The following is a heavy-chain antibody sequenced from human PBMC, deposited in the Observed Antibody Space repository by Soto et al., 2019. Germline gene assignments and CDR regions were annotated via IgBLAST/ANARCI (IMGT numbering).Heavy chain of an antibody. J-gene: IGHJ5*02. CDR3: AKGDNLGPKTGYAFDP. CDR1: GDSVSSNTAS. V-gene: IGHV6-1*01. Sequence: SQTLSLTWAISGDSVSSNTASWNWIRQSPSRGLEWLGRTYFRYKWCNDYAVSVKSRIIINPDTSNNQFTLQLNSVTPEDTAGYFCAKGDNLGPKTGYAFDPWGQGIMVTFSS. D-gene: IGHD5-12*01. CDR2: TYFRYKWCN.